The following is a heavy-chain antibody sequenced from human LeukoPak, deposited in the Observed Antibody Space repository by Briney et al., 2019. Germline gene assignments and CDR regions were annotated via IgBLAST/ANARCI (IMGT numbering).Heavy chain of an antibody. CDR1: GFTVSSNY. V-gene: IGHV3-66*01. J-gene: IGHJ5*02. CDR3: ARETGPNWFDP. CDR2: IYSGGST. Sequence: GGSLRLSCAASGFTVSSNYMSWVRQAPGKGLEWVSVIYSGGSTYYADSVKGRFTISRDNSKDTLYLQMNSLRAEDTAVYYCARETGPNWFDPWGQGTLVTVSS.